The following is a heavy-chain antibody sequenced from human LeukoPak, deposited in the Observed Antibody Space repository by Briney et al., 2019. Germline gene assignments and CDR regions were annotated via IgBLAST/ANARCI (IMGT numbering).Heavy chain of an antibody. CDR1: GYTFTSYG. V-gene: IGHV1-18*01. CDR2: ISAYNGNT. J-gene: IGHJ4*02. D-gene: IGHD4-23*01. CDR3: ARDPSLYGGNEIDY. Sequence: GESLKISCKASGYTFTSYGISWVRQAPGQGLEWMGWISAYNGNTNYAQKLQGRVTMTTDTSTSTAYMELRSLRSDDTAVYYCARDPSLYGGNEIDYWGQGTLVTVSS.